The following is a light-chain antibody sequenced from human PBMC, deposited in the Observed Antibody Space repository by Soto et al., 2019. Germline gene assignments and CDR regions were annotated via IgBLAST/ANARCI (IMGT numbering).Light chain of an antibody. V-gene: IGKV3-15*01. J-gene: IGKJ2*01. CDR3: QQDYNWPPYT. Sequence: EVVMTQSPATLSVSPGDRATLSCRASQSVDTNEAWYQQKPGQAPRLLVHGASTRATGVPTRFTGIGSGAAFALSISGLQSADFAVYYGQQDYNWPPYTFGQGTELLIK. CDR1: QSVDTN. CDR2: GAS.